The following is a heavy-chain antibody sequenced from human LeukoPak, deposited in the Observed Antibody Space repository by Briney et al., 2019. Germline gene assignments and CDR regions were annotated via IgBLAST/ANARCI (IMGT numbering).Heavy chain of an antibody. CDR2: ISYDGSNK. CDR1: GFTFSSYA. CDR3: ARDADRDPYYYMDV. D-gene: IGHD2-15*01. J-gene: IGHJ6*03. V-gene: IGHV3-30*07. Sequence: PGGSLRLSCAASGFTFSSYAMHWVRQAPGKGLEWVAVISYDGSNKYYADSVKGRFTISRDNSKNTLYLQMNSLRAEDTAVYYCARDADRDPYYYMDVWGKGTTVTVSS.